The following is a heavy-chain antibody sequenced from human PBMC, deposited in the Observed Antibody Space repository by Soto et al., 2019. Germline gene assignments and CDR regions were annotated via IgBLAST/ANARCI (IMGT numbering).Heavy chain of an antibody. CDR2: IIPNFGST. D-gene: IGHD3-10*01. J-gene: IGHJ6*02. CDR1: GYTFTSYD. Sequence: ASVKVSCKASGYTFTSYDINWVRQATGQGLEWMGWIIPNFGSTYYADSVKGRFTMSRDNSKNTLYLEMNSLRAEDTAVYYCARDMVRGMDVWGQGTTVTVS. CDR3: ARDMVRGMDV. V-gene: IGHV1-8*01.